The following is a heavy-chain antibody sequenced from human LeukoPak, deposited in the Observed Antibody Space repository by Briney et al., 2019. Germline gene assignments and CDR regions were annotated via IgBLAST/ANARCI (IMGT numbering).Heavy chain of an antibody. CDR3: ARLGIAAAGTGFDP. J-gene: IGHJ5*02. V-gene: IGHV4-39*01. D-gene: IGHD6-13*01. Sequence: IYYSGSTYYNPSLKSRVTISVDTSKNQFSLKLSSVTAADTAVYYCARLGIAAAGTGFDPWGQGTLVTVSS. CDR2: IYYSGST.